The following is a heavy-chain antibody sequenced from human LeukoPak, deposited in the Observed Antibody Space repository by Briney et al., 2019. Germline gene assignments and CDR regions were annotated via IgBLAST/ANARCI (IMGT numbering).Heavy chain of an antibody. Sequence: ASVKVSCKASGYTFTGYYMHWVRQAPGQGLEWMGRINPNNGGTNYAQKFQGRVTMTRDTSISTAYMELSRLRSDGTAVHYCPRGGWDTAMVTNWFDPWGQGTLVTVSS. J-gene: IGHJ5*02. D-gene: IGHD5-18*01. CDR2: INPNNGGT. CDR1: GYTFTGYY. CDR3: PRGGWDTAMVTNWFDP. V-gene: IGHV1-2*06.